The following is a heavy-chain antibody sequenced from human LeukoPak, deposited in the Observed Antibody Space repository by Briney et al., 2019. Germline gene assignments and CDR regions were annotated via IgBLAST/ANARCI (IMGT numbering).Heavy chain of an antibody. CDR3: AGGYTFDY. Sequence: QSGGSLRLSCAASGFTFSSYSMNWVRQAPGEGLEWVSYISSSSYTIYYADSVKGRFTISRDNAKNSLYLQLSSLRAEDTAVYYCAGGYTFDYWGQGTLVTVSS. CDR1: GFTFSSYS. D-gene: IGHD5-18*01. J-gene: IGHJ4*02. V-gene: IGHV3-48*01. CDR2: ISSSSYTI.